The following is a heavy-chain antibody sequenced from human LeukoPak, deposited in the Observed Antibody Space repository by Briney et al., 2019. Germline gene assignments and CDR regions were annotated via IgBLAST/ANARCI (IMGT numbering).Heavy chain of an antibody. Sequence: PGGSLRLSCAASGFTFSNFWMSWVRQAPGKGLEWVANIKQDGSEKYYVDSVKGRFTISRDNAKNSLYLQMNSLRAEDTVVYYCATTTAGFDYWGQGTLVTVSS. CDR1: GFTFSNFW. J-gene: IGHJ4*02. CDR2: IKQDGSEK. CDR3: ATTTAGFDY. D-gene: IGHD1-7*01. V-gene: IGHV3-7*03.